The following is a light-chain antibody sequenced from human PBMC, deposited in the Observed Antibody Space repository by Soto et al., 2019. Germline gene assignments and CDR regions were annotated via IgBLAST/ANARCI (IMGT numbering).Light chain of an antibody. CDR2: GAI. CDR1: QSVISY. V-gene: IGKV1-39*01. Sequence: DIQMTQAPSSLSAFVGDSVTITCRASQSVISYVNWYQQRPGNAPKLLIYGAISLQGGVPSRFSGSGTGTDFTLTISRLQPEDSATYYCQQSYRPPQTFGQGTKVEIK. CDR3: QQSYRPPQT. J-gene: IGKJ1*01.